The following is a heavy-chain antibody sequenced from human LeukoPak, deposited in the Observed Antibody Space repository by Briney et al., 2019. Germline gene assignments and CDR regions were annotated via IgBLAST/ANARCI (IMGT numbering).Heavy chain of an antibody. CDR1: GFTFTSYE. V-gene: IGHV3-48*03. D-gene: IGHD6-19*01. Sequence: GGSLRLSCAAYGFTFTSYEMNWVRQAPGKGLKWVSYINSDGTTIYYADSVKGRFTISRDYAKSSLYLQMNSLRAEDTAIYYCARERAVAGAGFDYWGQGTLVTVSS. J-gene: IGHJ4*02. CDR3: ARERAVAGAGFDY. CDR2: INSDGTTI.